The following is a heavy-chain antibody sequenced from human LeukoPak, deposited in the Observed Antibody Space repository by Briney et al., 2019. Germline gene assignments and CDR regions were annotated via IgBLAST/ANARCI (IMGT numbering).Heavy chain of an antibody. J-gene: IGHJ6*03. V-gene: IGHV4-4*07. Sequence: PSETLSLTCSVSGDSMGKFYWNWLRQPAGRGLEWIGRIRTDGTTSANPSFESAVTMSVDTSNNHISLRLSSATAADTAVYYCARSTGFYTTYYMDGWGKGTTVTVSS. CDR2: IRTDGTT. CDR1: GDSMGKFY. D-gene: IGHD3-22*01. CDR3: ARSTGFYTTYYMDG.